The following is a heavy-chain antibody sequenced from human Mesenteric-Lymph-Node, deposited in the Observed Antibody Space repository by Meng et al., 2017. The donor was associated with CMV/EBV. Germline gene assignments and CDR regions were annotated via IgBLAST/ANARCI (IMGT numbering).Heavy chain of an antibody. J-gene: IGHJ6*02. V-gene: IGHV3-53*01. CDR3: ARDSLRYSGDGMDV. CDR2: IYSGGST. Sequence: GGSLRLSCAASGFTVSSNYMSWVRQAPGKGREWVSVIYSGGSTYYADSVKGRFTISRDNSKNTLYLQMNSLRAEDTAVYYCARDSLRYSGDGMDVWGQGTTVTVSS. D-gene: IGHD3-9*01. CDR1: GFTVSSNY.